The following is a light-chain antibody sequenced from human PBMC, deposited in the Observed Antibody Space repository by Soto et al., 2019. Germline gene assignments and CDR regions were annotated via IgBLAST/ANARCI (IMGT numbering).Light chain of an antibody. Sequence: EIVLTQSPCTLSASAGERVTLTCRASQTIGSWLAWFQQTPGKAPRLLIYKTSIRATGIPARFSGSGSGTDFTLTISSLQADDFAIYYCQQYSSFPPTFGQVTKVDI. V-gene: IGKV3D-15*01. CDR2: KTS. CDR1: QTIGSW. J-gene: IGKJ1*01. CDR3: QQYSSFPPT.